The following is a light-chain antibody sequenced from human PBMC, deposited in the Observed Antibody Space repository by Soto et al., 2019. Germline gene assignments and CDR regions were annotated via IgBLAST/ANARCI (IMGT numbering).Light chain of an antibody. J-gene: IGLJ2*01. CDR1: TSNLGSNG. CDR3: ASWDDSLDGMV. V-gene: IGLV1-44*01. CDR2: ANY. Sequence: QSVLTQPPSVSGTPGQTVTISCSGSTSNLGSNGVNWYQQFPGSAPKLLIYANYQRPSGVPDPFSGSKSATSASLAINGRQSEDEADFYCASWDDSLDGMVFGGGTQLTVL.